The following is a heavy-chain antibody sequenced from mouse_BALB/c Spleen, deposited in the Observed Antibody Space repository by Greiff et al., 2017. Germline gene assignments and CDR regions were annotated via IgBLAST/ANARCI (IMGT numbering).Heavy chain of an antibody. Sequence: VQLQQSAAELARPGASVKMSCKASGYTFTSYTMHWVKQRPGQGLEWIGYINPSSGYTEYNQKFKDKTTLTADKSSSTAYMQLSSLTSEDSAVYYCAFLYGNYFDYWGQGTTLTVSS. CDR3: AFLYGNYFDY. D-gene: IGHD2-1*01. V-gene: IGHV1-4*02. CDR2: INPSSGYT. CDR1: GYTFTSYT. J-gene: IGHJ2*01.